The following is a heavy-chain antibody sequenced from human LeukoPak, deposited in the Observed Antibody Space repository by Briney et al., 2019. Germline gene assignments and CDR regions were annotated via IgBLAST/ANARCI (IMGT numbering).Heavy chain of an antibody. Sequence: ASVKVSYKASGYTFTVYYMHWVGQAPGQGGELMGWINPNSGATDYAQKLQDRVTMTRGTSITTAYMELSWLRSDDTAVYYCARGMSEAGISEWGQGTLVTVS. D-gene: IGHD6-19*01. CDR2: INPNSGAT. V-gene: IGHV1-2*02. J-gene: IGHJ4*02. CDR3: ARGMSEAGISE. CDR1: GYTFTVYY.